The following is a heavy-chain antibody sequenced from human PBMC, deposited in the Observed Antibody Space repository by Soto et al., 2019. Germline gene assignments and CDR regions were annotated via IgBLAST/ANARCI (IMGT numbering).Heavy chain of an antibody. D-gene: IGHD3-3*01. Sequence: GGSLRLSCAASGFTFSSYAMSWVRQAPGKGLEWVSAISGSGGSTYYADSVKGRFTISRDNSKNTLYLQMNSLRAEDTAVYYCAESPAYDFWSGYYRTDYWGQGTLVTVSS. J-gene: IGHJ4*02. CDR1: GFTFSSYA. V-gene: IGHV3-23*01. CDR2: ISGSGGST. CDR3: AESPAYDFWSGYYRTDY.